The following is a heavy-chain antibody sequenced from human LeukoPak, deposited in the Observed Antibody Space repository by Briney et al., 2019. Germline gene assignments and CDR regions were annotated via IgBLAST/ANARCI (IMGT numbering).Heavy chain of an antibody. CDR1: GGSISSSAYY. J-gene: IGHJ5*02. CDR3: AGHLNDSGGSWFDP. CDR2: SYYTGSI. Sequence: PSETLSLTCTVSGGSISSSAYYWGWIRQPPGKGLEWIGSSYYTGSIYYTPSLKSRATILIDMSKNQLSLKLSSVTAADTAVYYCAGHLNDSGGSWFDPWGQGTLVTVSS. V-gene: IGHV4-39*01. D-gene: IGHD2-15*01.